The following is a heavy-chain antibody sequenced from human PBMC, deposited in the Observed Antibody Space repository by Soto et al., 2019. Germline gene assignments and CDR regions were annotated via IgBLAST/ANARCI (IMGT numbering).Heavy chain of an antibody. Sequence: PVGSLRLSCAASGFTFSSYEMNWVRQAPGKGLEWVSYISSSGSTIYYADSVKGRFTIPRDNAKNSLYLQMNSLRAEDTAVYYCARDHKGGYYYYGMDVWGQGTTVTVSS. CDR2: ISSSGSTI. J-gene: IGHJ6*02. CDR3: ARDHKGGYYYYGMDV. V-gene: IGHV3-48*03. CDR1: GFTFSSYE.